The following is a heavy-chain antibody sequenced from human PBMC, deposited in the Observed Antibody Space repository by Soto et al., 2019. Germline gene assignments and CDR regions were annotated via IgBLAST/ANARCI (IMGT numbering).Heavy chain of an antibody. CDR3: AREVTMVRGARVYGMDV. CDR1: GYMLTGST. D-gene: IGHD3-10*01. J-gene: IGHJ6*02. CDR2: INPNSGGT. V-gene: IGHV1-2*02. Sequence: GASLKVSCKASGYMLTGSTMHWVRQAPGQGLEWMGWINPNSGGTNYAQKFQGRVTMTRDMSSSTAYMELSRLRSDDTAVYYCAREVTMVRGARVYGMDVWGQGTTVTVSS.